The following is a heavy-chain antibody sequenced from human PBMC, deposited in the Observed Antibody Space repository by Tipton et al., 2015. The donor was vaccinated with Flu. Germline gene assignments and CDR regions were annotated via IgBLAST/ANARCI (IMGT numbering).Heavy chain of an antibody. D-gene: IGHD3-16*01. CDR2: INPNSGGT. V-gene: IGHV1-2*06. Sequence: QLVQSGAEVKKPGASVKVSRKASGYTFTGYYMPWVRQAPGQVLEWMGRINPNSGGTNYAQKFQGRVTMTRDTSIRTAYMELSRLRSDDTAVYYCSARSIWGSFAAFDIWGQGTMVTVSS. J-gene: IGHJ3*02. CDR3: SARSIWGSFAAFDI. CDR1: GYTFTGYY.